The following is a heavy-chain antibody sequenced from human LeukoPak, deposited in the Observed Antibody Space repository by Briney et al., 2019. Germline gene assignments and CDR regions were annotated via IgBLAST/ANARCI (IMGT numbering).Heavy chain of an antibody. Sequence: GGSLRLSCAASGFTFSSHWMTWVRQAPGKGLEWVANIKEDGSRKNYVDSVKGRFTISRDNAKNTLYLQMNSLRAEDTAVYYCARGSTYYDSSGQVPFDYWGQGTLVTVSS. CDR1: GFTFSSHW. CDR3: ARGSTYYDSSGQVPFDY. D-gene: IGHD3-22*01. CDR2: IKEDGSRK. V-gene: IGHV3-7*01. J-gene: IGHJ4*02.